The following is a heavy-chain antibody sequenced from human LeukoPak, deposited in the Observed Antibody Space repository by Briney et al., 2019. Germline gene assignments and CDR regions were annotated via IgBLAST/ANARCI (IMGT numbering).Heavy chain of an antibody. J-gene: IGHJ4*02. CDR1: GLTVSSNY. CDR3: ARGGGYSSPSYDY. Sequence: GGSLRLSCAASGLTVSSNYVTWVRQVPGKGLEWVSVIYSDGSTYYADSVKGRFTISRDNSKNALYLQMNSLRAEDTAVYYCARGGGYSSPSYDYWGQGTLVTVSS. CDR2: IYSDGST. D-gene: IGHD6-13*01. V-gene: IGHV3-53*01.